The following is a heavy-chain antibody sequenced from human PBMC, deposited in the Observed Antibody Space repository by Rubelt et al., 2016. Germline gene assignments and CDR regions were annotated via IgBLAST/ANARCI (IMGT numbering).Heavy chain of an antibody. J-gene: IGHJ5*02. CDR1: TSYW. Sequence: TSYWISWVRQMPGKGLEWMGRIDPSDSYTNYSPSFQGHVTISADKSISTAYLQWSSLKASDTAMYYCATHRSDTAMVITPNWFDPWGQGTLVTVSS. V-gene: IGHV5-10-1*01. CDR3: ATHRSDTAMVITPNWFDP. CDR2: IDPSDSYT. D-gene: IGHD5-18*01.